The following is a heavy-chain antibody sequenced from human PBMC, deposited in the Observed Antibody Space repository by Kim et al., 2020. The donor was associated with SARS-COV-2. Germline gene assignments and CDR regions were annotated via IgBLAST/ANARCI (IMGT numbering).Heavy chain of an antibody. Sequence: FKGRVTMTRDTSTSTVYMELSSLRSEDTAVYYCARDPPNYYDSSGYYFDYWGQGTLVTVSS. V-gene: IGHV1-46*01. D-gene: IGHD3-22*01. CDR3: ARDPPNYYDSSGYYFDY. J-gene: IGHJ4*02.